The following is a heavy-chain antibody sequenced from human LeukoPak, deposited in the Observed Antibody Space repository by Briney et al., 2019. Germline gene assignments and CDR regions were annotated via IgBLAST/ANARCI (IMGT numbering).Heavy chain of an antibody. Sequence: GRSLRLSCAASGFTFRNYGMHWVRQAPGKGLEWVAVISYEGSNKYYVDSVKGRFTISRDNSKNTLYLQMNSLRAEDTAVYYCAKDWYVGGWQNCDYWGQGVLDTVSS. D-gene: IGHD6-19*01. CDR3: AKDWYVGGWQNCDY. CDR2: ISYEGSNK. V-gene: IGHV3-30*18. J-gene: IGHJ4*02. CDR1: GFTFRNYG.